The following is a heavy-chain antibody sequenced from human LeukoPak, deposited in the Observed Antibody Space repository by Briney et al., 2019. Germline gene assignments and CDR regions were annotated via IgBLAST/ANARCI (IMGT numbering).Heavy chain of an antibody. D-gene: IGHD6-19*01. CDR1: GFTLSSYV. J-gene: IGHJ6*02. CDR2: ISGSGGST. Sequence: HPGGSLRLSCAASGFTLSSYVMSWVRQAPGKGLEWVSGISGSGGSTNYADSVKGRFTISRDNSKNTLYLQMNRLRVEDTAVYYCAKDSGSGWYQYGMDVWGQGTTVTVSS. CDR3: AKDSGSGWYQYGMDV. V-gene: IGHV3-23*01.